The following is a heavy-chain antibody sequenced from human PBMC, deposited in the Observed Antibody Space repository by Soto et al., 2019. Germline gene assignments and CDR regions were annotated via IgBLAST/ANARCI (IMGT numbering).Heavy chain of an antibody. V-gene: IGHV1-18*01. CDR1: GYTFTSYA. CDR2: ISTYNGDT. Sequence: GASVKVSCKASGYTFTSYAMHWVRQAPGQRLEWMGWISTYNGDTNYAQTFQGRVTMTTDTSTSTVHMEVRSLRSDDTAVYYCAREGVAPYYYYGMDVWGQGTPLTVSS. D-gene: IGHD5-12*01. J-gene: IGHJ6*02. CDR3: AREGVAPYYYYGMDV.